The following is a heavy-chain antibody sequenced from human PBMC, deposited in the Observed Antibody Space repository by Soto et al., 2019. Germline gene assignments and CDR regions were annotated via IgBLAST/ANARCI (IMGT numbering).Heavy chain of an antibody. CDR2: ISYDGSNK. D-gene: IGHD3-3*01. CDR1: EFTFSSYG. CDR3: AKGVDYDFWSGYGMDV. Sequence: GGSLRLSCAASEFTFSSYGMHWVRQAPGKGLEWVAVISYDGSNKYYADSVKGRFTISRDNSKNTLYLQMNSLRAEDTAVYHCAKGVDYDFWSGYGMDVWGQGTTVTVSS. V-gene: IGHV3-30*18. J-gene: IGHJ6*02.